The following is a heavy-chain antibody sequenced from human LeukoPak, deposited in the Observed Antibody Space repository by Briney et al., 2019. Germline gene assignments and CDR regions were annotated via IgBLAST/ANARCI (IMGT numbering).Heavy chain of an antibody. CDR3: ARDLPYYYDSSGYYHFDY. CDR2: IYSGGST. D-gene: IGHD3-22*01. V-gene: IGHV3-53*04. CDR1: GFTASSNY. Sequence: GGSLRLSCAASGFTASSNYMSWVRQAPGKGLEWVSVIYSGGSTYYADSVKGRFTISRHNSKNTLYLQMNSLRAEDTAVYYCARDLPYYYDSSGYYHFDYWGQGTLVTVSS. J-gene: IGHJ4*02.